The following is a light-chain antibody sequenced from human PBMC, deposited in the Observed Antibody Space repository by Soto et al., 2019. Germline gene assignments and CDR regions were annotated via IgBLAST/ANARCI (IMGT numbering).Light chain of an antibody. CDR1: QSVSRR. CDR2: GAS. V-gene: IGKV3-11*01. CDR3: QQRSNWPPIT. Sequence: EIVLTQSPGTLSLSPGGRATLSCRASQSVSRRLAWYQHRPGQSPRLLISGASMRASGVPVRFSGSWSGTDFTLTISSLEPEDFAVYYCQQRSNWPPITFGPGTRREIK. J-gene: IGKJ5*01.